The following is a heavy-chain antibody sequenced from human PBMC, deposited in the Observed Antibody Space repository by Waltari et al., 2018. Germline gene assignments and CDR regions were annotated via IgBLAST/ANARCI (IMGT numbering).Heavy chain of an antibody. D-gene: IGHD3-3*01. CDR2: INHSGST. CDR1: GGSFSGYY. V-gene: IGHV4-34*01. CDR3: ARARYYDFWSGYYSPYYFDY. Sequence: QVQLQQWGAGLLKPSETLSLTCAVYGGSFSGYYWSWIRQPPGKGLEWIGEINHSGSTNYNPSLKSRVTISVDTSKNQFSLKLSSVTAADTAVYYCARARYYDFWSGYYSPYYFDYWGQGTLVTVSS. J-gene: IGHJ4*02.